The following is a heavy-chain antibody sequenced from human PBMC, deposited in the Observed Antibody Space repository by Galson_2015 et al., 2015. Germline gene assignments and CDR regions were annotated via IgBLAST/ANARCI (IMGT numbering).Heavy chain of an antibody. J-gene: IGHJ6*02. Sequence: SVKVSCKASGGTFSSYAISWVRQAPGQGLEWMGGIIPIFGTANYAQKFQGRVTITADESTSTAYMELSSLRSEDTAVYYCARADCSSTSCVPIPPNYYYYYGMDVWGQGTTVTVSS. V-gene: IGHV1-69*13. CDR2: IIPIFGTA. CDR3: ARADCSSTSCVPIPPNYYYYYGMDV. CDR1: GGTFSSYA. D-gene: IGHD2-2*01.